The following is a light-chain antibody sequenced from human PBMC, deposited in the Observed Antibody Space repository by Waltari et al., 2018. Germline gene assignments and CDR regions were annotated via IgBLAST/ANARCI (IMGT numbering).Light chain of an antibody. Sequence: QSALTQPPSASGSSGQSVTISCTGTSSDVGRYNSVSWYQQHPGKAPRPLVYEVSKRPSGVPDRCSGCKSGNTASLTVSGRQAEDEADYYCSSYAGSNNLVFGGGTKLTVL. J-gene: IGLJ2*01. CDR2: EVS. CDR1: SSDVGRYNS. V-gene: IGLV2-8*01. CDR3: SSYAGSNNLV.